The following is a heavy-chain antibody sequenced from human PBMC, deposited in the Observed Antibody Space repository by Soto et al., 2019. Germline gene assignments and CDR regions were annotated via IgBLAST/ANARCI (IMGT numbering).Heavy chain of an antibody. V-gene: IGHV3-64*01. Sequence: GGSLRLSCAASGFTLSGYAMDWVRQVSGKGLEFVSGISSNGVGTYYANSVQGRFTISRDNSKNTVYLQMGSLRPEDMAVYYCARRARPDFYYMDVWGKGTTVTVSS. J-gene: IGHJ6*03. CDR1: GFTLSGYA. CDR3: ARRARPDFYYMDV. CDR2: ISSNGVGT. D-gene: IGHD6-6*01.